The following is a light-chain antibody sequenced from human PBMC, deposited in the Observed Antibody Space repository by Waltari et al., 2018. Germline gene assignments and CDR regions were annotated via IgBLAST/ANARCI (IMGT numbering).Light chain of an antibody. CDR2: DVS. CDR3: SSFTRNSLYV. J-gene: IGLJ1*01. CDR1: STDVGGYNY. Sequence: QSALTQPASASGSPGQSITISCTGTSTDVGGYNYVSWYQQHPGKAPNRMIYDVSSRPSGVSNRFSGSKSGNTASLTISGLQAEDEADYYCSSFTRNSLYVFGTGTKVTVL. V-gene: IGLV2-14*01.